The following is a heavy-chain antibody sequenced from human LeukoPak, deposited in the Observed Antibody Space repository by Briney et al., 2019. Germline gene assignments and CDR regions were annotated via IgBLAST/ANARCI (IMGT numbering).Heavy chain of an antibody. CDR1: GFTFSSYW. CDR2: IYYSGST. D-gene: IGHD6-19*01. Sequence: GSLRLSCAAPGFTFSSYWMSWVRQPPGKGLEWIGYIYYSGSTNYNPSLKSRVTISVDTSKNQFSLKLSSVTAADTAVYYCAKNAYSSGWGSFDPWGQGTLVTVSS. V-gene: IGHV4-59*08. J-gene: IGHJ5*02. CDR3: AKNAYSSGWGSFDP.